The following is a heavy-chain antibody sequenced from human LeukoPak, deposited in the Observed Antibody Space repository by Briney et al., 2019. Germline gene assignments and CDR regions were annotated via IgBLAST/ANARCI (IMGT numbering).Heavy chain of an antibody. CDR1: GGSISSYF. V-gene: IGHV4-59*01. J-gene: IGHJ3*02. Sequence: SETLSLTCTVSGGSISSYFWSWLRQPPGKGLEWIGYIWDTEITDYNPSLKSRVTISLDTSKNHFSLKLRSVTASDTALYFCARGLVLATDDDFGIGGQGTVITVTA. CDR2: IWDTEIT. D-gene: IGHD5-12*01. CDR3: ARGLVLATDDDFGI.